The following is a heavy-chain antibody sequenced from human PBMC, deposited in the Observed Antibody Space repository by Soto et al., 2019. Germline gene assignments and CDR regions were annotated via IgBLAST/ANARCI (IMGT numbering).Heavy chain of an antibody. CDR3: VGGQYYADY. D-gene: IGHD3-10*01. V-gene: IGHV3-30*03. J-gene: IGHJ4*02. Sequence: QVQLVESGGGVVQPGRSLRLSCAASGFPFSSYGMHWVREAPGKGLEWVAVISYDGSNKYYADSVKGRFTMSRDNSASTPYLQMSSLRPEDTALYYCVGGQYYADYRGQGTLVTLS. CDR1: GFPFSSYG. CDR2: ISYDGSNK.